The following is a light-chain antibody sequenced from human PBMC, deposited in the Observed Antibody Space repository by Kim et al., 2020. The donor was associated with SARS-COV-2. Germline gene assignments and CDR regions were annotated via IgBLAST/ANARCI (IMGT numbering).Light chain of an antibody. CDR2: AAS. Sequence: AFTGDRVTITCRESQDITNYLAWYQQKPGKAPKVLIYAASTLQSGVPSRFSGSGSGTDFTLTIRNLQSEDLATYYCQQYYHYPLTFAGGTKVDIK. J-gene: IGKJ4*01. CDR1: QDITNY. CDR3: QQYYHYPLT. V-gene: IGKV1-8*01.